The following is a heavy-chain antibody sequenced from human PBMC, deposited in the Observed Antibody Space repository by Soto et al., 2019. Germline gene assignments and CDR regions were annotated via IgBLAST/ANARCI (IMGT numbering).Heavy chain of an antibody. V-gene: IGHV3-74*01. CDR2: INSDGSST. CDR1: GFTFSSYW. D-gene: IGHD1-26*01. J-gene: IGHJ2*01. CDR3: ARGGSLNWYFDR. Sequence: EVQLVESGGGLVQPGGSLRLSCAASGFTFSSYWMHWVRQAPGKGLVWVSRINSDGSSTNYADSVKGRFTISRDNAKKTLYMQMNSLRAEDTAVYYCARGGSLNWYFDRWGRCTLVTVSS.